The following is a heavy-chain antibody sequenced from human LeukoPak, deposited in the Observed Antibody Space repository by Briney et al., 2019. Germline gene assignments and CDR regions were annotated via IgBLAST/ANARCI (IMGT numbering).Heavy chain of an antibody. Sequence: SETLSLTCTVSGGSISSSSYYWGWIRQPPGKGLEWTGSIYYSGSTYYNPSLKSRVTISVDTSKNQFSLKLSSVTAADTAVYYCARRYQYYYDSSGYLHAFDIWGQGTMVTVSS. CDR3: ARRYQYYYDSSGYLHAFDI. J-gene: IGHJ3*02. V-gene: IGHV4-39*01. D-gene: IGHD3-22*01. CDR1: GGSISSSSYY. CDR2: IYYSGST.